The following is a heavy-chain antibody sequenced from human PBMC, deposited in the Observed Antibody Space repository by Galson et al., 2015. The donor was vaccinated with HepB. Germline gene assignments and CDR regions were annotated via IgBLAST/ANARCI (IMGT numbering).Heavy chain of an antibody. CDR2: INAGNGNT. V-gene: IGHV1-3*01. J-gene: IGHJ5*02. CDR1: GYTFTRYA. D-gene: IGHD4-11*01. Sequence: SVKVSCKASGYTFTRYAMHWVRQAPGQRLEWMGWINAGNGNTKYSQKFQGRVTITRDTSASTAYMELSSLRSEDTAVYYCARPHDYSNYVGDWFDPWGQGTLVTVSS. CDR3: ARPHDYSNYVGDWFDP.